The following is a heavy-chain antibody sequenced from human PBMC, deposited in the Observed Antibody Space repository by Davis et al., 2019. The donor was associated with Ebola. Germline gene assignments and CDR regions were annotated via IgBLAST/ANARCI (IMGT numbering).Heavy chain of an antibody. D-gene: IGHD5-24*01. J-gene: IGHJ2*01. CDR3: ARDVEMATRGTYCYFDL. V-gene: IGHV3-21*01. CDR1: GFTFSSYS. CDR2: ISSSSNYI. Sequence: GGSLRLSCAASGFTFSSYSMNWVRQAPGKGLEWVSSISSSSNYIYYADSVKGRFTISRDNAKNSLYLQMNSLRADDTAVYYCARDVEMATRGTYCYFDLWGRGTLVTVSS.